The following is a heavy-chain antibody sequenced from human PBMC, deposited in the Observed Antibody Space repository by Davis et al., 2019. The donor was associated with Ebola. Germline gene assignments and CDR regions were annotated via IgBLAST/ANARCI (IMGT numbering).Heavy chain of an antibody. CDR1: GFSFSSHA. CDR3: AKRSLDGYIDY. J-gene: IGHJ4*02. CDR2: INVDGT. Sequence: GESLKISCAASGFSFSSHAMSWVRQAPGKGLEWVSAINVDGTYYADSVKGRFTISRDNSKNTLYLQMNSLRVEDTAVYYCAKRSLDGYIDYWGQGTLVTVSS. D-gene: IGHD5-24*01. V-gene: IGHV3-23*01.